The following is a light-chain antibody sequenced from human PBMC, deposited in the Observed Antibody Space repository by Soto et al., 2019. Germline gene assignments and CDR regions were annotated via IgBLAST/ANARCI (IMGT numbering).Light chain of an antibody. CDR3: QQSSSSPPT. Sequence: DIQMTQSPSSLSASVGDRVAITCQASQSIGSHLNWYQQKPGRAPELLIYGASALQSGVPSRFTGSGSGTDFTLTLSSLQPEDFATYYCQQSSSSPPTFGQGTKVDIK. J-gene: IGKJ1*01. CDR1: QSIGSH. V-gene: IGKV1-39*01. CDR2: GAS.